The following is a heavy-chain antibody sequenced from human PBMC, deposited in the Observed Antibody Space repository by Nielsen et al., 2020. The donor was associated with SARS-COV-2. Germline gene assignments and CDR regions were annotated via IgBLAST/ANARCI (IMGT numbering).Heavy chain of an antibody. D-gene: IGHD2-2*02. CDR2: IFTSGST. Sequence: SETLSLTCTVSGGSIRSYFWSWIRQPAGKGLEWIGRIFTSGSTNYNPSLKSRVTMSVDTSKNQFSLKLSSVTAADTAVYYCARDLGSWYTDYGMDVWGQGTTVTVSS. CDR1: GGSIRSYF. J-gene: IGHJ6*02. V-gene: IGHV4-4*07. CDR3: ARDLGSWYTDYGMDV.